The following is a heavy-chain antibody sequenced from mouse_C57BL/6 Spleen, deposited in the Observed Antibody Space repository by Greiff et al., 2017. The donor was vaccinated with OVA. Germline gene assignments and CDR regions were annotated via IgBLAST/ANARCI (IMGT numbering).Heavy chain of an antibody. Sequence: VQLQQSGPELVKPGASVKISCKASGYAFSSSWMNWVKQRPGKGLEWIGRIYPGDGDTNYNGKFKGKATLTADKSSSTAYMQLSSLTSEDSAVYCCARDGSRYFDYWGQGTTLTVSS. CDR2: IYPGDGDT. V-gene: IGHV1-82*01. D-gene: IGHD1-1*01. CDR3: ARDGSRYFDY. J-gene: IGHJ2*01. CDR1: GYAFSSSW.